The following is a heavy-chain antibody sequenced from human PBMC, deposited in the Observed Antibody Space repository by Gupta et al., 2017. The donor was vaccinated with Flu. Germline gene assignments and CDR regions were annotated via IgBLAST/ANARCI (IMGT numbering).Heavy chain of an antibody. CDR3: ASSGDYFWAARGSGHKDAFDI. V-gene: IGHV1-69*01. CDR1: GGTFSSYA. Sequence: QVQLVQSGAEVKKPGSSVKVSCKASGGTFSSYAISWVRQAPGQGLEWMGGIIPIFGTANYAQKFQGRVTITADESTSTAYMKLSSLRSEDTAVYYCASSGDYFWAARGSGHKDAFDIWGQGTMVTVSS. D-gene: IGHD3-10*01. CDR2: IIPIFGTA. J-gene: IGHJ3*02.